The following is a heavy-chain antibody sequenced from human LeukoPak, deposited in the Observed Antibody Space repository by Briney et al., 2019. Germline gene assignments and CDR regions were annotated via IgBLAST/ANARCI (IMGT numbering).Heavy chain of an antibody. Sequence: ASVKVSCKVSGYTLTELSMHWVRQAPGKGLEWMGGFDPEDGETIYAQKFQGGVTMTEDTSTDTAYMELSSLRSEDTAVYYCATGRHSSSWQPLPLARYGMDVWGKGTTVTVSS. CDR3: ATGRHSSSWQPLPLARYGMDV. CDR2: FDPEDGET. CDR1: GYTLTELS. V-gene: IGHV1-24*01. D-gene: IGHD6-13*01. J-gene: IGHJ6*04.